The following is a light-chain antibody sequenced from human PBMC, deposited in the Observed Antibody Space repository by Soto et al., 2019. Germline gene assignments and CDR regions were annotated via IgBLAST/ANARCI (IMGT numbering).Light chain of an antibody. CDR3: QQRSNWPPIFT. V-gene: IGKV3-11*01. Sequence: EIVLTQSPATLSLSPGERATLSCRASQSVSSYLACYQQKPGQPPRLLIYDASNRATGIPARFSGSGSGTDFTLTISSLEPEDFAVYYCQQRSNWPPIFTFGPGTKVDIK. CDR2: DAS. CDR1: QSVSSY. J-gene: IGKJ3*01.